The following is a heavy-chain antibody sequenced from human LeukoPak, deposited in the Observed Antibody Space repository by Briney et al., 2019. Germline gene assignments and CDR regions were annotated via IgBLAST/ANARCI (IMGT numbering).Heavy chain of an antibody. CDR1: GFTFSDHY. Sequence: GGSLRLSCAASGFTFSDHYMDWVRQAPGKGLEWAGRTRNKANSYTTEYAASVKGRFTISRDVSKNSLYLQMDSLRTEDTAVYYCARIAVTGYYFDYWGQGTLVTVSS. CDR3: ARIAVTGYYFDY. D-gene: IGHD4-17*01. V-gene: IGHV3-72*01. J-gene: IGHJ4*02. CDR2: TRNKANSYTT.